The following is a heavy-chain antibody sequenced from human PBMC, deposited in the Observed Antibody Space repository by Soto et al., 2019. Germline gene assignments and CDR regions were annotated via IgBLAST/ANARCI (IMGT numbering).Heavy chain of an antibody. Sequence: PGGSLRLSCAASVFTFSNYAVTWVRQAPGKGLEWVSTISGSGGSTYYADSVKGRFTISRDNSKNTLYLQMNSLRAEDTAVYYCAKDQGSSWYEIDYWGQGMLVTVSS. D-gene: IGHD6-13*01. V-gene: IGHV3-23*01. J-gene: IGHJ4*02. CDR2: ISGSGGST. CDR3: AKDQGSSWYEIDY. CDR1: VFTFSNYA.